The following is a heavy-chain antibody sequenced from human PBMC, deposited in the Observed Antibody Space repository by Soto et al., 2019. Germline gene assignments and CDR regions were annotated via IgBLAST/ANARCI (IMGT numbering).Heavy chain of an antibody. CDR2: LSYDESNK. Sequence: QVQLVESGGGVVQPGRSLRLSCAASGFTFSSYAMDWVRQAPGKGLEWVAVLSYDESNKYYADSVKGRFTISRDNSKNTLYLQMNSRRAEDTAVYYCASDKGPFDYWGQGTLVTVSS. CDR3: ASDKGPFDY. CDR1: GFTFSSYA. V-gene: IGHV3-30-3*01. J-gene: IGHJ4*02.